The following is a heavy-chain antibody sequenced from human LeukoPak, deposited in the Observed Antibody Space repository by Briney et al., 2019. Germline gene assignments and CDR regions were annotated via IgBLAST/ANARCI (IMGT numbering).Heavy chain of an antibody. D-gene: IGHD3-22*01. Sequence: GASVKVSCKASGYTFTSYDINWVRQATGQGLEWMGWMNPNSGNTGYAQKFQGRVTMTRNTSISTAYMELSSLRSEDTAVYYCARIYYYDSSGYYYLDYWGQGTLVTVSS. CDR2: MNPNSGNT. CDR3: ARIYYYDSSGYYYLDY. V-gene: IGHV1-8*01. J-gene: IGHJ4*02. CDR1: GYTFTSYD.